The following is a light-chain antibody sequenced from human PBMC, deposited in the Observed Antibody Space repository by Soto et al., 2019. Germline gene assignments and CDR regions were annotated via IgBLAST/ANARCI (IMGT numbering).Light chain of an antibody. CDR1: QSVSSNY. Sequence: EIVLTQSPGTLSLSPGEGATLSCRASQSVSSNYLAWCQQKPGQAPRLLIYGASSRATGIPDRFSGSGSGTDFTLTISRLEPEDFAVYYCQQYGNSPWTFGQGTKVEIK. V-gene: IGKV3-20*01. CDR2: GAS. CDR3: QQYGNSPWT. J-gene: IGKJ1*01.